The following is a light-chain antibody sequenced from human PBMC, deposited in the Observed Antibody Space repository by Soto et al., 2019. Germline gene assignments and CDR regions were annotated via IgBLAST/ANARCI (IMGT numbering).Light chain of an antibody. CDR3: QKYDRAPRT. CDR1: HAISNY. CDR2: AAS. J-gene: IGKJ1*01. V-gene: IGKV1-27*01. Sequence: DIQXTQSPPSLSASVGDRVTITCRASHAISNYLAWYQQKPGKVPELLIYAASTLQSGVPSRFSGSGSGTDFTLTISSLQPEDVATYYCQKYDRAPRTFGQGTKVDIK.